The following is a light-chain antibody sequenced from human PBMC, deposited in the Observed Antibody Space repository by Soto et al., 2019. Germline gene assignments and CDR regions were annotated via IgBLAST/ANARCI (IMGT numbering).Light chain of an antibody. Sequence: VSLNTRERATLSRRASQSVSNNYLAWYQQKPGQAPRLLIYGASNRATGIPDRFSGSRSGTDFTLTISRLEPEDLAVYYCQQYGSSGTFGQGTKVDIK. V-gene: IGKV3-20*01. J-gene: IGKJ1*01. CDR1: QSVSNNY. CDR3: QQYGSSGT. CDR2: GAS.